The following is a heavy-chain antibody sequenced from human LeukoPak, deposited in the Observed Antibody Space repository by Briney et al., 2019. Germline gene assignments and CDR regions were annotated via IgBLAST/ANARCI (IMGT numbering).Heavy chain of an antibody. Sequence: SQTLSLTCTLSAPSISSGASYSSWIRQPPGKGREWIGYIYYSGSTYYNPSLKSRVTISVDTSKNQFSLKLSSVTAADTAVYYCARVYYYGANWFDPWGQGTLVTVSS. V-gene: IGHV4-30-4*01. CDR1: APSISSGASY. CDR2: IYYSGST. D-gene: IGHD3-10*01. J-gene: IGHJ5*02. CDR3: ARVYYYGANWFDP.